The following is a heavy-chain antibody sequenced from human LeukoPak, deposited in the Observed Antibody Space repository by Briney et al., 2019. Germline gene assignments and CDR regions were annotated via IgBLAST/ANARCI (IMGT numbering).Heavy chain of an antibody. V-gene: IGHV4-59*01. J-gene: IGHJ4*02. D-gene: IGHD1-26*01. CDR1: GGSISSYC. CDR2: IYYSGST. CDR3: ARAPGIVGTAKAHFAY. Sequence: PSETLSLTCTVSGGSISSYCWRWVRQPPGKGLEWIGSIYYSGSTNYHPSLRSRVTISVDTSKNQCSLKLTSVTAADTAVYYCARAPGIVGTAKAHFAYWGQGTLVTVSS.